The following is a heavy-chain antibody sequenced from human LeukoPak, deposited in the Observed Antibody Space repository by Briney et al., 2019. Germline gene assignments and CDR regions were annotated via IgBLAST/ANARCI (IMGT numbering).Heavy chain of an antibody. Sequence: PGGSLRLSCAASGFTFSSYSMNWVRQAPGKGLEWVSSISSSSSYIYYADSVKGRFTISRDNAKNSLYLQMNSLRAEDTAVYYCARGSGGFLEWLSDYWGQGILVTVSS. CDR1: GFTFSSYS. CDR3: ARGSGGFLEWLSDY. CDR2: ISSSSSYI. J-gene: IGHJ4*02. D-gene: IGHD3-3*01. V-gene: IGHV3-21*01.